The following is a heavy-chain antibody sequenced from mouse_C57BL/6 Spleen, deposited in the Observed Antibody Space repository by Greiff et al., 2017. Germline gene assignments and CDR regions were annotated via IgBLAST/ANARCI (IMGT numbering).Heavy chain of an antibody. Sequence: QVQLKQPGAELVKPGASVKLSCKASGYTFTSYWMHWVKQRPGRGLEWIGRIDPNSGGTKYNEKFKSKATLTVDKPSSTAYMQLSSLTSEDSAVYYWARGVYDDYDVGYAMDYWGQGTSVTVSS. CDR3: ARGVYDDYDVGYAMDY. CDR1: GYTFTSYW. D-gene: IGHD2-4*01. V-gene: IGHV1-72*01. J-gene: IGHJ4*01. CDR2: IDPNSGGT.